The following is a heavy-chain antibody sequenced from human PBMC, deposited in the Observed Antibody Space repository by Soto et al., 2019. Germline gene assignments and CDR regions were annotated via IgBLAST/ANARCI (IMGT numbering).Heavy chain of an antibody. D-gene: IGHD6-13*01. CDR1: GFTFSSYA. CDR2: ISYDGSNK. V-gene: IGHV3-30-3*01. J-gene: IGHJ6*02. CDR3: ARDWSSSGHYYGMDV. Sequence: QSGGSLRLSCAASGFTFSSYAMHWVRQAPGKGLEWVAVISYDGSNKYYADSVKGRFTISRDNSKNTLYLQMNSLRAEDTAVYYCARDWSSSGHYYGMDVWGQGTTVTVSS.